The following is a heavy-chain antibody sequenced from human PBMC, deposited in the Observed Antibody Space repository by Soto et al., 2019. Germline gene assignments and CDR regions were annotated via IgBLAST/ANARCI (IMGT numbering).Heavy chain of an antibody. CDR1: GDSVSSGDHY. CDR3: AREVGGCFGDDCDRGFDP. CDR2: VQLNVHT. Sequence: QVQLQESGPRLVKPSETLSLTCSVSGDSVSSGDHYWRWVRQSPGKALEWIGYVQLNVHTYYNPSLRGRVIISVVTYKNHCSLRLTSVTAADSGVYYCAREVGGCFGDDCDRGFDPWGQGPLVTVSS. D-gene: IGHD2-21*02. J-gene: IGHJ5*02. V-gene: IGHV4-30-4*01.